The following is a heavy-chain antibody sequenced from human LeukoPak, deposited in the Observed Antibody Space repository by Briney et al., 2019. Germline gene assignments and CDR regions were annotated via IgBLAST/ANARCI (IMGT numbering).Heavy chain of an antibody. CDR3: ARDGDPNPKYSSDGYFDY. Sequence: HSGGSLRLSCAASGFTFSSYGMHWVRQAPGKGLEWVAVIWYDGSNKYYADSVKGRFTISRDNSKNTLYLQMNSLRAEDTAVYYCARDGDPNPKYSSDGYFDYWGQGTLVTVSS. D-gene: IGHD6-19*01. V-gene: IGHV3-33*01. J-gene: IGHJ4*02. CDR2: IWYDGSNK. CDR1: GFTFSSYG.